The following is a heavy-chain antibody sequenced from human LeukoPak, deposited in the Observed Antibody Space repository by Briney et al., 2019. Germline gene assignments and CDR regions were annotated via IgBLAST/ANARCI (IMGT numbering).Heavy chain of an antibody. V-gene: IGHV4-61*08. CDR1: GGSISSGDYY. CDR3: ARDRPGGSSLDY. J-gene: IGHJ4*02. D-gene: IGHD6-13*01. CDR2: IYYTGST. Sequence: SETLSLTCTVSGGSISSGDYYWSWIRQPPGKGLEWIGYIYYTGSTNYNPSLKSRVTISVDTSKNQFSLKLSSVTAADTAVYYCARDRPGGSSLDYWGQGTLVTVSS.